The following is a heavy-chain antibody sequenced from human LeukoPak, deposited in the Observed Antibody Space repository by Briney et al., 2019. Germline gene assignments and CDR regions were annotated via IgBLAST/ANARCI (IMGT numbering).Heavy chain of an antibody. CDR2: INHSGST. Sequence: SETLSLTCAVCGGSFSGYYWSGIRQPAGKWLEGIGEINHSGSTNYNPSLNSRVTISVDTSKNQFSLKLSSVTAADTAVYYCARRTRMTTRALGAWGQGTLVTVSS. J-gene: IGHJ5*02. D-gene: IGHD4-17*01. V-gene: IGHV4-34*01. CDR3: ARRTRMTTRALGA. CDR1: GGSFSGYY.